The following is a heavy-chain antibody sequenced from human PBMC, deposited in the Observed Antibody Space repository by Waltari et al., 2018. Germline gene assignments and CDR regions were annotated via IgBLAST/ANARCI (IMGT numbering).Heavy chain of an antibody. CDR2: IDWDGDK. CDR3: VRTISTTYSFDY. V-gene: IGHV2-70*15. D-gene: IGHD4-4*01. CDR1: GFSLNTGTIC. J-gene: IGHJ4*02. Sequence: QVTLRESGPALVKPTQTLTVTCTFSGFSLNTGTICVRWTRQPPGRALEWLARIDWDGDKYYNTSLKTRLTISKDTSKNQVVLTMTNVDPVDAATYYCVRTISTTYSFDYWGQGTVVTVSS.